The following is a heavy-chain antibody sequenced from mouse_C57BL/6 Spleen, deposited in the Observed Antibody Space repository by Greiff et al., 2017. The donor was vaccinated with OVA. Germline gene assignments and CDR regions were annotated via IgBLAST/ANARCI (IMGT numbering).Heavy chain of an antibody. CDR3: ARSHDYWYFDV. CDR1: GYTFTDYY. V-gene: IGHV1-26*01. Sequence: EVQLQQSGPELVKPGASVKISCKASGYTFTDYYMNWVKQSHGKSLEWIGDINPNNGGTSYNQKFKGKATLTVDKSSSTAYMELRSLTSEDSAVYYCARSHDYWYFDVWGTGTTVTVSS. D-gene: IGHD4-1*01. J-gene: IGHJ1*03. CDR2: INPNNGGT.